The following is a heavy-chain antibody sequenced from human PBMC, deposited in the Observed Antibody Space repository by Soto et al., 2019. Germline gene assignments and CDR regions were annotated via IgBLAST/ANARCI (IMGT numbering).Heavy chain of an antibody. CDR1: GFTFSSYS. CDR2: ISSSSSYI. J-gene: IGHJ4*02. D-gene: IGHD2-21*01. CDR3: ARRDGDWLPY. V-gene: IGHV3-21*01. Sequence: EVQLVESGGGLVKPGGSLRLSCAASGFTFSSYSMHWVRQAPGKGLEWVSSISSSSSYIYYADSVKGRFTISRDNAKNSLYLQMNSLRAEDTAVYYCARRDGDWLPYWGQGTLVTVSS.